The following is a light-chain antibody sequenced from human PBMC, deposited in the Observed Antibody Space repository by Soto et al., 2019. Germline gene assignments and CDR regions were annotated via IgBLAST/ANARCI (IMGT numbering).Light chain of an antibody. CDR2: GAS. CDR3: QQYNNWWT. CDR1: ESVASNY. J-gene: IGKJ1*01. Sequence: EIVLTQSPGTLSWSPLGTATRSFRASESVASNYLAWYQQKPGQAPRLLVYGASTRATGIPDRFSGSGSGPEFTLTISSLQSEDFAVYYCQQYNNWWTFGQGTKVDIK. V-gene: IGKV3D-15*01.